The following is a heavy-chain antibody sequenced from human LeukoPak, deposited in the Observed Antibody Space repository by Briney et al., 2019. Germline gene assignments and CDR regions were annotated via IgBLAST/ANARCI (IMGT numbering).Heavy chain of an antibody. D-gene: IGHD6-13*01. CDR3: ARQGGSSSPYYYYYMDV. CDR2: MYKSGST. CDR1: GYSISSGYY. Sequence: PSETLTLTCAASGYSISSGYYWGWLRPPPGEGLEWIGFMYKSGSTYYNPALKSRVTISVATSKNQFSLKLSSVTAADTAVYYCARQGGSSSPYYYYYMDVWGKGTTVTVSS. V-gene: IGHV4-38-2*01. J-gene: IGHJ6*03.